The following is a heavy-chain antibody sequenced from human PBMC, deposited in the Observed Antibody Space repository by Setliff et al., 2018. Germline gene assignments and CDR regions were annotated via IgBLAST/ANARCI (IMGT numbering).Heavy chain of an antibody. CDR3: ARVARKSRPLSYFDK. Sequence: GASVKVSCKASGYTFTDYYIHWVRQAPGQGLEWMGWINPLSTATKYAQRFQDRVAMTRDTSMNTAYMELMRLTSDDTALYYCARVARKSRPLSYFDKWGQGTQVTVSS. J-gene: IGHJ4*02. D-gene: IGHD5-12*01. V-gene: IGHV1-2*02. CDR2: INPLSTAT. CDR1: GYTFTDYY.